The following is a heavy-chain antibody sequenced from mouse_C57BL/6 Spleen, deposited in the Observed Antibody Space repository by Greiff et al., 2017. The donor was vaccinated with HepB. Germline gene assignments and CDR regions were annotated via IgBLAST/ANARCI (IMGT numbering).Heavy chain of an antibody. CDR2: ISDGGSYT. V-gene: IGHV5-4*01. J-gene: IGHJ2*01. Sequence: DVHLVESGGGLVKPGGSLKLSCAASGFTFSSYAMSWVRQTPEKRLEWVATISDGGSYTYYPDNVKGRFTISRDNAKNNLYLQMSHLKSEDTAMYYCARDTTVVAPFDYWGQGTTLTVSS. D-gene: IGHD1-1*01. CDR1: GFTFSSYA. CDR3: ARDTTVVAPFDY.